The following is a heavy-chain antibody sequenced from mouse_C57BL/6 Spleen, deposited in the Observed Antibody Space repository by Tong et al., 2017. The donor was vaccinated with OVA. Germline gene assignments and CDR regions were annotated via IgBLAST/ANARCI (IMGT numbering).Heavy chain of an antibody. J-gene: IGHJ2*01. CDR1: GYAFSSSW. CDR3: ARHEERYYFDY. CDR2: IYPGDGDT. Sequence: VQLQESGPELVKPGASVKISCKASGYAFSSSWMNWVKQRPGKGLEWIGRIYPGDGDTNYNGKFKGKATLTADKSSSTVYMELSRLTSEDSAVYFCARHEERYYFDYWGQGTTLTVSS. V-gene: IGHV1-82*01.